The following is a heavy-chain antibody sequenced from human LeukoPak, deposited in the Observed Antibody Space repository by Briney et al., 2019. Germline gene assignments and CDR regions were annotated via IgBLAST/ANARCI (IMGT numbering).Heavy chain of an antibody. CDR2: INYSGST. D-gene: IGHD2-2*01. CDR3: AVPAATNHNNAFDI. CDR1: GGSFSGYY. V-gene: IGHV4-34*01. J-gene: IGHJ3*02. Sequence: SETLSLTCAVYGGSFSGYYWSWIRQPPGKGLEWIGEINYSGSTNYNPSLKSRVTISVDTSKNQFSLKLSSVTAADTAVYYCAVPAATNHNNAFDIWGQGTMVTVSS.